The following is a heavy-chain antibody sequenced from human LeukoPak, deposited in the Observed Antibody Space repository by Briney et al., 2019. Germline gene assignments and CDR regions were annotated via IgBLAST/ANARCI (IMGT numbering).Heavy chain of an antibody. V-gene: IGHV3-23*01. D-gene: IGHD3-22*01. CDR1: GLMFSSYA. J-gene: IGHJ4*02. CDR3: AKGPLADYYDSSGYYYPDDY. Sequence: GGSLRLSCAASGLMFSSYAMSWVRQAPGKGLEWVSTITSGAGTYYGDSVRGRFTISRDNSKNTLNLQMNSLRAEDTAIYYCAKGPLADYYDSSGYYYPDDYWGQGTLVTVSS. CDR2: ITSGAGT.